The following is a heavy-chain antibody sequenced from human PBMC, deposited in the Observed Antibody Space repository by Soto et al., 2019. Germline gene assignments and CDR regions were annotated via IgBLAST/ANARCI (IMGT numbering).Heavy chain of an antibody. CDR3: TRGLHYDTTGPNFAD. V-gene: IGHV1-2*04. Sequence: ASVKVSCKASGYSFTGYYMHWVRQAPGQGLEWMGWINPNSGGTNYAQKFQDSVTMTWDTSVTTAYLELSRLRSDDTGVYYCTRGLHYDTTGPNFADWGQGTLVTVSS. CDR1: GYSFTGYY. J-gene: IGHJ4*02. CDR2: INPNSGGT. D-gene: IGHD1-1*01.